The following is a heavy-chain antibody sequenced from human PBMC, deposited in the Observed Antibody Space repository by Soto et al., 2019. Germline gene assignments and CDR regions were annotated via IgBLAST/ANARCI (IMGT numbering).Heavy chain of an antibody. CDR1: GGSIDRSNYY. D-gene: IGHD3-22*01. Sequence: QLQLQESGPGLVKPSETLSLTCTVSGGSIDRSNYYWDWIRQPPGKGLGGIGTTYYNGNAYYNPSLQSRLTMSVGTSKNQFSLKLISVTAADTAVYYCARHFVAVVIKGWGYWGQGTLVTVSS. CDR3: ARHFVAVVIKGWGY. V-gene: IGHV4-39*01. CDR2: TYYNGNA. J-gene: IGHJ4*02.